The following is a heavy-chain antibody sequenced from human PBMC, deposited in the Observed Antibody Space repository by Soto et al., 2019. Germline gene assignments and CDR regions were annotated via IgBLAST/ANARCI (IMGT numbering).Heavy chain of an antibody. CDR2: INPGSGDT. Sequence: GASVKVSCKASGYSFMTYGIQWVHQAPGQRLEWMGWINPGSGDTKYSEKFQGRAAISRDTSASTVYMELSSLRSEDTAVYYCARIRLPWFGEPAYWAQGPRVTVSS. V-gene: IGHV1-3*01. D-gene: IGHD3-10*01. CDR3: ARIRLPWFGEPAY. CDR1: GYSFMTYG. J-gene: IGHJ4*02.